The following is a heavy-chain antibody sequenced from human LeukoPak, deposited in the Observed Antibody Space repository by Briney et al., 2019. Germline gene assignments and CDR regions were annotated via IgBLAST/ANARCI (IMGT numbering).Heavy chain of an antibody. D-gene: IGHD2-2*01. CDR1: GGSFSGYY. V-gene: IGHV4-34*01. J-gene: IGHJ6*03. CDR3: ARVGRLSTSFNYYMDV. Sequence: KPSETLSLTCAVYGGSFSGYYWSWIRQPLGKGLEWIGEINHSGSTNYNPSLKSRVTISVDTSKNQFSLKLSPVTAADTAVYYCARVGRLSTSFNYYMDVWGKGTTVTVSS. CDR2: INHSGST.